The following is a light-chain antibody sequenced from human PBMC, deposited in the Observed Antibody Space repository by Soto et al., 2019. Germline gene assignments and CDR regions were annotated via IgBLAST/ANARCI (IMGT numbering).Light chain of an antibody. CDR1: SSDVGGYNY. V-gene: IGLV2-14*01. J-gene: IGLJ1*01. CDR2: DVS. CDR3: SSYTSSSTDV. Sequence: QSVLTQPASVSGSPGQSITISCTGTSSDVGGYNYVSWYQQHPGKAPKLMIYDVSNRPSGVSNCFSGSKSGNTASLTISGLQAEDEADYYCSSYTSSSTDVFGTGTKLTVL.